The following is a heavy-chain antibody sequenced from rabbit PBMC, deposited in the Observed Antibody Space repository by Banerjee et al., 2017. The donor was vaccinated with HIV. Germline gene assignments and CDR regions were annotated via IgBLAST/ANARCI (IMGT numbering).Heavy chain of an antibody. V-gene: IGHV1S43*01. J-gene: IGHJ2*01. D-gene: IGHD6-1*01. Sequence: QQQLVESGGGLVKPGASLTLTCTASGVDFSSYYYMCWVRQAPGKGLEWIACISTGSGSTWYASWVNGRFTISRSTSLNTVDLKMTSLTAADTATYFCARVILAGYAGYAYALGAFDPRGPGTLVTVS. CDR3: ARVILAGYAGYAYALGAFDP. CDR2: ISTGSGST. CDR1: GVDFSSYYY.